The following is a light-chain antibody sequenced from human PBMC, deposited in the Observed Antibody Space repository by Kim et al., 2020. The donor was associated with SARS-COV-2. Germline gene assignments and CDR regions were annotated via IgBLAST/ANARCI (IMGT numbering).Light chain of an antibody. CDR1: QSINAY. Sequence: DIQMTQSPSSLAASVGDRVTITCRASQSINAYLNWYQQKPGKAPKLLIYAAPTLQSGVPSRFSGSGSGTDFTLTITSLQPEDFATYYCQQSRTAPLLTFGGGTKVDIK. CDR3: QQSRTAPLLT. V-gene: IGKV1-39*01. J-gene: IGKJ4*01. CDR2: AAP.